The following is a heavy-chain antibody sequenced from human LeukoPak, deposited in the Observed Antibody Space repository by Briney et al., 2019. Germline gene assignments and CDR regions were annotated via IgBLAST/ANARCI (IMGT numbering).Heavy chain of an antibody. Sequence: ASVKVSCKASVYTFTGYYMHWVRPAPEQGLEWMGWINPKSGGTNYAQKLEGRVTMTRDTSISTAYMELSRLRSDDTAVYYCARGARGEGFGELSLYLWGRGTLVTVSS. V-gene: IGHV1-2*02. D-gene: IGHD3-10*01. CDR3: ARGARGEGFGELSLYL. CDR2: INPKSGGT. CDR1: VYTFTGYY. J-gene: IGHJ2*01.